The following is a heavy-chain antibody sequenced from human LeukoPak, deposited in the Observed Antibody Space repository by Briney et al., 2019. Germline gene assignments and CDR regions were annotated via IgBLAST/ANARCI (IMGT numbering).Heavy chain of an antibody. CDR1: GLTFSNAW. Sequence: GGSLRLSCAASGLTFSNAWMNWVRQAPGKGLEWVAHIKSETNGGTADYAAAVEGRFTISRDDSKNTLYLQMNSLKIEDTAVYFCTTNPGTWGDFWGQGSLITVSS. CDR3: TTNPGTWGDF. D-gene: IGHD7-27*01. CDR2: IKSETNGGTA. V-gene: IGHV3-15*07. J-gene: IGHJ4*02.